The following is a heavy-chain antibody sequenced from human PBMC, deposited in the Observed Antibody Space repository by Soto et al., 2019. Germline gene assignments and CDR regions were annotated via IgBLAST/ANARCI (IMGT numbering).Heavy chain of an antibody. CDR3: ARDRASMVRGVIYGYYYDGMDV. Sequence: SETLSLTCTVSGGSISIYYWSWIRQPPGKGLEWIGYIYYSGSTNYNPSLKSRVTISVDTSKNQFSLKLSSVTAADTAVYYCARDRASMVRGVIYGYYYDGMDVWGQGTTVT. CDR1: GGSISIYY. V-gene: IGHV4-59*01. D-gene: IGHD3-10*01. J-gene: IGHJ6*02. CDR2: IYYSGST.